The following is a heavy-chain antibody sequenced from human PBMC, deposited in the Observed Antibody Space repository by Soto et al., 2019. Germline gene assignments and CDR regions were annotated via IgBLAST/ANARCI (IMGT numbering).Heavy chain of an antibody. CDR3: ARDPYNVLMVNAPNLYGMDV. D-gene: IGHD2-8*01. J-gene: IGHJ6*02. V-gene: IGHV1-18*01. Sequence: EASVKVSCKASGYTFTSYGISWVRQAPGQGLEWMGRISTYNGNTNYPQRLQGRLTMTTDTSTNTAYMELRSLRSDDTAVYYCARDPYNVLMVNAPNLYGMDVWGQGTTVTVSS. CDR2: ISTYNGNT. CDR1: GYTFTSYG.